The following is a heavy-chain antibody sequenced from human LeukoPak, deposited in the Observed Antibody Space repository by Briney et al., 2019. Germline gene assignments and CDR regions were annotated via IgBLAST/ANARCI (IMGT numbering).Heavy chain of an antibody. Sequence: GGSLRLSCEASGFTFSSYYMSWVRQAPGKGLEWVANIKQDGSEKNYVDSVKGRFTITRDNAKNSLSLQMNSLRAEDTAVYYWATLGYCSSTSCSRAWFDYWGQGTLVTVSS. CDR3: ATLGYCSSTSCSRAWFDY. CDR2: IKQDGSEK. V-gene: IGHV3-7*01. CDR1: GFTFSSYY. D-gene: IGHD2-2*01. J-gene: IGHJ5*01.